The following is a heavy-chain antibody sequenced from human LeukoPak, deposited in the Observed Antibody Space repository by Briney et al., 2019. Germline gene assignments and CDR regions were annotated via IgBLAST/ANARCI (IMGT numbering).Heavy chain of an antibody. Sequence: ASVKVSCKASGYTFTSYGISWVRQAPGQGLEWMGWISAYNGNTNYAQKLQGRVTMTTDTSTSTAYMELRSLRSDDTAVYYCARVAPRGPYYYYMDVWGKGTTVTVSS. CDR2: ISAYNGNT. CDR3: ARVAPRGPYYYYMDV. J-gene: IGHJ6*03. CDR1: GYTFTSYG. D-gene: IGHD1-26*01. V-gene: IGHV1-18*01.